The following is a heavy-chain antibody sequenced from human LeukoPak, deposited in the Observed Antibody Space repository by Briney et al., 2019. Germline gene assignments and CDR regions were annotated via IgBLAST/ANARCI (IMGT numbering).Heavy chain of an antibody. D-gene: IGHD1-26*01. CDR2: ISWNSGSI. CDR1: GFTFDDYA. CDR3: AKVKWELLYDY. J-gene: IGHJ4*02. Sequence: GGSLRLSCAASGFTFDDYAMHWVRQAPGKGLEWVSGISWNSGSIGYADSVKGRFTISRDNSKNTLYLQMNSLRAEDTAVYYCAKVKWELLYDYWGQGTLVTVSS. V-gene: IGHV3-9*01.